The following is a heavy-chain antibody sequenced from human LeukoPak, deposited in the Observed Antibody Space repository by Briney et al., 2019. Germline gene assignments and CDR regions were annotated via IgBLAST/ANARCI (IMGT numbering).Heavy chain of an antibody. CDR3: ARNFNS. CDR1: GFTFSSYE. V-gene: IGHV3-48*03. J-gene: IGHJ4*02. Sequence: GGSLRLSCAASGFTFSSYEMNWVRQAPGKGLEWVSYISSSGNSIYYADSVKGRFTISRDNAKDSVYLQMKSLRVEDTGFYYCARNFNSWGQGTLVTVSS. CDR2: ISSSGNSI.